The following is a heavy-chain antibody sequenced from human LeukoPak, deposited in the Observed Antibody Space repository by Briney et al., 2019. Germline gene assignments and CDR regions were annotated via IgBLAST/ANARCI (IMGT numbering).Heavy chain of an antibody. CDR3: AKVSLNMVNDAFDI. D-gene: IGHD4/OR15-4a*01. J-gene: IGHJ3*02. V-gene: IGHV3-48*01. Sequence: GGSLRLSCAASGFTFSSYSMNWVRQAPGEGLEWVSYISSLSGTIYYADSVKGRFTISRDNAKNSLYLQMDSLRAEDTAVYYCAKVSLNMVNDAFDIWGQGTMVSVSS. CDR1: GFTFSSYS. CDR2: ISSLSGTI.